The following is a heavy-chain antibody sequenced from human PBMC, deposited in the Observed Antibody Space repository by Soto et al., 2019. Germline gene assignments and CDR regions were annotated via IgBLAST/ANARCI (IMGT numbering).Heavy chain of an antibody. V-gene: IGHV4-59*08. Sequence: QVQLQESGPGLVKPSETLSLTCTVSGGSISSYYWSWIRQPPGKGLEWIGYIYYSGSTNYNPSLKSRVTISVDTSKSQFSLKLSSVTAADTAVYYCARQIAAAGSYYYYYMDVWGKGTTVTVSS. J-gene: IGHJ6*03. D-gene: IGHD6-13*01. CDR3: ARQIAAAGSYYYYYMDV. CDR2: IYYSGST. CDR1: GGSISSYY.